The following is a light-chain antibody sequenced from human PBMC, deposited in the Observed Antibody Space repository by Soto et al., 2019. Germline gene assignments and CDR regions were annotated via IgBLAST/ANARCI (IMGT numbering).Light chain of an antibody. CDR3: QQYYTTPLT. CDR1: QSISSW. J-gene: IGKJ4*01. V-gene: IGKV1-5*03. CDR2: KAS. Sequence: DIQMTQSPSTLSASVGDRVTITCRASQSISSWLAWYQQKPGKAPKLLIYKASSLESGVPSRFSGSGSGTEFTLTISSLQAEDVAVYYCQQYYTTPLTFGGGTKVELK.